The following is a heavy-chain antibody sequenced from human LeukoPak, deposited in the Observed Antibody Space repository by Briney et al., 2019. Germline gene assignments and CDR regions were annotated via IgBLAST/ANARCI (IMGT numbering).Heavy chain of an antibody. Sequence: GASVKVSCKASGYTITSYAIHWVRQAPGQRLEWMGWINAGNGNTKYSQKFQGRVTITRDTSASTAYMELSSLRSEDTAVYYCASSYGDFGESGMDVWGQGTTVTVSS. CDR2: INAGNGNT. CDR1: GYTITSYA. V-gene: IGHV1-3*01. D-gene: IGHD4-17*01. CDR3: ASSYGDFGESGMDV. J-gene: IGHJ6*02.